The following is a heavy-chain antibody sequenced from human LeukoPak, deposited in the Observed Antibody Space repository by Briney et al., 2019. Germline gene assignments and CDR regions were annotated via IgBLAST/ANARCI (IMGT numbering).Heavy chain of an antibody. J-gene: IGHJ4*02. CDR2: ISYDGSNK. CDR1: GFTFSSYG. D-gene: IGHD4-17*01. CDR3: AKETVMSYY. V-gene: IGHV3-30*18. Sequence: GGSLRLSCAASGFTFSSYGMHWVRQAPGKGLEWVAVISYDGSNKYYADSVKGRFTISRDNSKNTLYLQMNSLRAEDTAVYYCAKETVMSYYWGQGTLVTVSS.